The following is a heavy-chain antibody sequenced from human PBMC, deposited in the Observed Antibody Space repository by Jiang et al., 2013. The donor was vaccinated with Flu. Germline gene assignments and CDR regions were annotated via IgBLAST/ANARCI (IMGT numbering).Heavy chain of an antibody. J-gene: IGHJ4*02. D-gene: IGHD6-13*01. Sequence: SWIRQPQEGTGVDWVYLLQWEHQLQPSLKSRVTISVDTSKNQXSLKLSSVTAADTAVYYCARHYEYSSSWYFDYWGRGTLVTVSS. V-gene: IGHV4-59*08. CDR3: ARHYEYSSSWYFDY. CDR2: LLQWEH.